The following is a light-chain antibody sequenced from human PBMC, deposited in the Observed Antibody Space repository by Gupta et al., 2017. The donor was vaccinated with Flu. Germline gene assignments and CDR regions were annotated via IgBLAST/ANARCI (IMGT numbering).Light chain of an antibody. CDR1: QSVVHSNVNTY. CDR2: KVS. J-gene: IGKJ2*01. V-gene: IGKV2-30*02. Sequence: VSLDQPATNCNRSSQSVVHSNVNTYLHWFQQRPGQSPRRLIYKVSTRQSGVPDRFSGSGSGTDFTLNISRVEAEDVGVYYCIQCTSSPFAFGQGTKLEIE. CDR3: IQCTSSPFA.